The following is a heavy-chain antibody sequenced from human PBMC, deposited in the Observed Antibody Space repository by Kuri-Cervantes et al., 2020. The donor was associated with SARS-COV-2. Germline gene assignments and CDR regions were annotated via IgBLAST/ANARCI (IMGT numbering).Heavy chain of an antibody. V-gene: IGHV4-34*01. Sequence: ESLKISCAVYGGSFSGYYWSWIRQPPGKGLEWIGEINHSGSTNYNPSLKSRVTISVDTSKNQFSLKLSSVTAADTAVYYCATRPELVGATNGYWGQGTLVTGSS. CDR2: INHSGST. CDR3: ATRPELVGATNGY. D-gene: IGHD1-26*01. CDR1: GGSFSGYY. J-gene: IGHJ4*02.